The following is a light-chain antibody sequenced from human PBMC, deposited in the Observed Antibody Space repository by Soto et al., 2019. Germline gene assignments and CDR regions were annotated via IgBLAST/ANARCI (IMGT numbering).Light chain of an antibody. CDR1: QFLNSNY. V-gene: IGKV3-20*01. Sequence: EIVLTQSPGTLSLSPGERATLSCRASQFLNSNYLDWYQQKPGQAPRLLIYGASSSATGIPDRLSGSGYGTDFTLTVSSLEPEDIAVYYCQQHGSSPPITFGQGTRVDIK. CDR2: GAS. CDR3: QQHGSSPPIT. J-gene: IGKJ5*01.